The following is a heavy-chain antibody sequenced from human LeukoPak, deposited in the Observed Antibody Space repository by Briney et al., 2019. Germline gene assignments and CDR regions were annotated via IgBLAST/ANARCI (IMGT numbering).Heavy chain of an antibody. V-gene: IGHV3-48*03. J-gene: IGHJ4*02. CDR3: AKDRLYSYGYGVFDY. Sequence: GGSLRLSCAASGFTLSSYEMNWVRQAPGKGLEWVSYISSSGNLIYYADSVKGRFTISRDNAKNSLYLQMNSLRAEDTAVYYCAKDRLYSYGYGVFDYWGQGTLVTVSS. D-gene: IGHD5-18*01. CDR2: ISSSGNLI. CDR1: GFTLSSYE.